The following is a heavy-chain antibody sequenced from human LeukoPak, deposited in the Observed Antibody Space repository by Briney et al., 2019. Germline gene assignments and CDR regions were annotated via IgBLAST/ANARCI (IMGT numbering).Heavy chain of an antibody. CDR2: IYYSGNT. V-gene: IGHV4-39*01. J-gene: IGHJ4*02. D-gene: IGHD2-21*01. CDR3: ARHYHIHLVVDN. Sequence: SSETLSLTCTVSGGSISSSNYNWGRIRQPPGKGLEWIGSIYYSGNTHYNPSLKSRVTISVDTSKNQFSLELSSVTAADTAVYYCARHYHIHLVVDNWGQGTLVTVSS. CDR1: GGSISSSNYN.